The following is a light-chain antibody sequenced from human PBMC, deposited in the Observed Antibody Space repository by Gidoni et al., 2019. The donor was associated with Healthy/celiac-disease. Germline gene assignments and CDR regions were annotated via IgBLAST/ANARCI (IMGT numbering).Light chain of an antibody. CDR1: QSVSSY. V-gene: IGKV3-11*01. J-gene: IGKJ4*01. CDR3: QQRSNWPT. Sequence: EIVLTQSPATLSLSPGERATLSCRASQSVSSYLAWYQQKPGQAPRLLNYDASNRATGIPARFSGSGSGTDFTLTISSLEPEDFAVYYCQQRSNWPTFXGXTKVEIK. CDR2: DAS.